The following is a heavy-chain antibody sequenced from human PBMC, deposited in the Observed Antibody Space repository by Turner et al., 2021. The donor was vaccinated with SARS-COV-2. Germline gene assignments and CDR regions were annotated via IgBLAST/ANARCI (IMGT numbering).Heavy chain of an antibody. CDR3: AKPPFTLTVTTLDY. Sequence: VQLLESGGGVVHPGGSLRLSCAASRFTFSNYAMTWVRQAPGKGLEWVSTITSSGDATYYADSVKGRITISRDNSKNTLFLQMNSLRAEDTAVYYCAKPPFTLTVTTLDYWGQGTLVTVSS. V-gene: IGHV3-23*01. J-gene: IGHJ4*02. CDR1: RFTFSNYA. CDR2: ITSSGDAT. D-gene: IGHD4-17*01.